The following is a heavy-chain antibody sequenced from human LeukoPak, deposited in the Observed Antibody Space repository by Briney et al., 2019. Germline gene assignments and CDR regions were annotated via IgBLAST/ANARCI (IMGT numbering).Heavy chain of an antibody. D-gene: IGHD6-19*01. V-gene: IGHV3-7*03. CDR3: ARDGYSSGWLDYYYYYGMDV. J-gene: IGHJ6*02. CDR1: GFTFSNYW. Sequence: GGSLRLSCGASGFTFSNYWMSWVRQAPGKGLEWVINISQDGSGKNYADSVEGRFTISRDNAKNSLYLQMNSLRAEDTAVYYCARDGYSSGWLDYYYYYGMDVWGQGTTVTVSS. CDR2: ISQDGSGK.